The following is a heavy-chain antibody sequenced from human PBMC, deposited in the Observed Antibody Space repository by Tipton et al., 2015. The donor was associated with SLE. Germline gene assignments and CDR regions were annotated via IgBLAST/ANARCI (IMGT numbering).Heavy chain of an antibody. Sequence: GLVKPSETLSLTCTVSGGSISSYYWSWIRQPAGKGLEWIGRIYPNGNTNYNPSLKSRVTMSVDTSKNQFSLKLTSVTAADTAVYYCARDKSSHSKYILDHWGQGTLVTVSP. J-gene: IGHJ4*02. CDR2: IYPNGNT. D-gene: IGHD3-3*02. V-gene: IGHV4-4*07. CDR3: ARDKSSHSKYILDH. CDR1: GGSISSYY.